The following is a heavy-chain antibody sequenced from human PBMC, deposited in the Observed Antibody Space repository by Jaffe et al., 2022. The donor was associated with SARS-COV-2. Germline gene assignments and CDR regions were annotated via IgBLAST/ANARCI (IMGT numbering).Heavy chain of an antibody. D-gene: IGHD6-13*01. CDR3: AKQIAAAGTDY. V-gene: IGHV3-23*01. CDR1: GFTFSDYA. J-gene: IGHJ4*02. Sequence: EVQLLESGGGLVQPGGSLRLSCAASGFTFSDYAMSWVRQAPGKGLEWVSGVASTGSNTFYADSVKGRFTISRDNSKNTLFLQMNSLRAEDTAVYYCAKQIAAAGTDYWGQGTLVTVSS. CDR2: VASTGSNT.